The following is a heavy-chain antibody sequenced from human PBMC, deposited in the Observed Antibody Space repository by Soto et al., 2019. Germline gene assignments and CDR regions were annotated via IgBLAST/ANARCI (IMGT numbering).Heavy chain of an antibody. J-gene: IGHJ4*02. CDR2: IGPESGAT. D-gene: IGHD1-26*01. CDR3: GRGRSGQIVVFY. V-gene: IGHV1-2*02. Sequence: ASVKVSCKASGYTFTGHYIHWLRQAPEQGPEWMGEIGPESGATRYAQKFQGRVTMTMDMSITTVYMELSNLSPDDTAVYYCGRGRSGQIVVFYWGQGTPVTVSS. CDR1: GYTFTGHY.